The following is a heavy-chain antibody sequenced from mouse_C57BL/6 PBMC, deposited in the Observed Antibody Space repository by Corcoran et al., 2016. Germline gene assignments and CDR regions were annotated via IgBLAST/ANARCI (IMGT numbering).Heavy chain of an antibody. V-gene: IGHV9-3*01. J-gene: IGHJ1*03. D-gene: IGHD3-1*01. CDR3: ARSGSNWYFDV. CDR1: GYTFTTYG. CDR2: INTYSGVP. Sequence: QIQLVQSGPELKKPGETVKISCKASGYTFTTYGMSWVKQAPGKGLKWMGWINTYSGVPTYADDFKGRFAFSLETSASTAYLQINNLKNEDTATYFCARSGSNWYFDVWGIGTTVTVSS.